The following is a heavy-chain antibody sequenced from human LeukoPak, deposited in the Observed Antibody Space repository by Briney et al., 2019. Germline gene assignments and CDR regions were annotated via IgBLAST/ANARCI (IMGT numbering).Heavy chain of an antibody. CDR3: AKVLIVVVPAASDY. CDR2: ISGSGGST. D-gene: IGHD2-2*01. V-gene: IGHV3-23*01. Sequence: PGVSLRLSCAASGFTFSSYAMSWVRQAPGKGLEWVSAISGSGGSTYYADSVKGRFTISRDNSKNTLYLQMNSLRAEDTAVYYCAKVLIVVVPAASDYWGQGTLVTVSS. CDR1: GFTFSSYA. J-gene: IGHJ4*02.